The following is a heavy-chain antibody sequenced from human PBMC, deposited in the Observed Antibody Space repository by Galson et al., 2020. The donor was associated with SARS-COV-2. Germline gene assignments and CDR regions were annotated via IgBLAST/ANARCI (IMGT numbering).Heavy chain of an antibody. J-gene: IGHJ4*02. CDR1: GGSFSGYY. V-gene: IGHV4-34*01. Sequence: SETLSLTCAVYGGSFSGYYWSWIRQPPGKGLEWIGEINHSGSTNYNPSLKSRVTISVDTSKNQFSLKLSSVTAADTAVYYCARVGITIFGVVIPFDYWGQGTLVTVSS. D-gene: IGHD3-3*01. CDR2: INHSGST. CDR3: ARVGITIFGVVIPFDY.